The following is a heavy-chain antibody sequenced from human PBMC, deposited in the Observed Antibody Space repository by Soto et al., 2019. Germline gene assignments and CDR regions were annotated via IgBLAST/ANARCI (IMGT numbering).Heavy chain of an antibody. D-gene: IGHD3-3*01. CDR1: SGSISSSNW. J-gene: IGHJ6*03. CDR2: IYHSGST. Sequence: SETLSLTCAVSSGSISSSNWWSWVRQPPGKGLEWIGEIYHSGSTNYNPSLKSRVTISVDKSKNQFSLKLSSVTAADTAVYYCARGWSGTTDYYYYMDVWGKGTTVTVSS. V-gene: IGHV4-4*02. CDR3: ARGWSGTTDYYYYMDV.